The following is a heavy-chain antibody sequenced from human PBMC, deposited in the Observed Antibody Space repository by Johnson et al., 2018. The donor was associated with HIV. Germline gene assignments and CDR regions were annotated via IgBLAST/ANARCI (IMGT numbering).Heavy chain of an antibody. J-gene: IGHJ3*02. CDR1: GFTFSSYA. D-gene: IGHD6-19*01. CDR3: AREGGAVASRGFDI. V-gene: IGHV3-30*04. CDR2: ISY. Sequence: VQLVESGGGLVQPGGSLRLSCAASGFTFSSYAMHWVRQAPGKGLEWVAVISYYANSVKGRFTISRDNSKNTLYLQINSLRAEDTAVYYCAREGGAVASRGFDIWGQGTMVTVSS.